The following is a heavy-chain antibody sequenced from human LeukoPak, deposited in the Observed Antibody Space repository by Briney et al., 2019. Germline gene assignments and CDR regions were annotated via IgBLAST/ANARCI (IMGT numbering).Heavy chain of an antibody. CDR2: TYYRSKWYN. CDR3: ARHGGNSAVLDY. V-gene: IGHV6-1*01. Sequence: SQTLSLTCVISGDSVSSKSAAWNWVRQSPSRGLEWLGRTYYRSKWYNDYAVSVKSRITVNADTSKNQFSLQLNSVTPEDTAVYYCARHGGNSAVLDYWGQRTLVTVSS. J-gene: IGHJ4*02. CDR1: GDSVSSKSAA. D-gene: IGHD4-23*01.